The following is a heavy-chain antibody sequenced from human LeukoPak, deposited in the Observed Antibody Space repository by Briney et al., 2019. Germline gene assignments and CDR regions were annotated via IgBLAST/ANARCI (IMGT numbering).Heavy chain of an antibody. D-gene: IGHD6-19*01. Sequence: GESLKISCKGSGYSFTSYWIGWVRQAPGKGLEWVSYISSSGSTIYYADSVKGRFTISRDNAKNSLYLQMNSLRAEDTAVYYCASFYSSGWYRDPFDYWGQGTLVTVSS. CDR1: GYSFTSYW. CDR3: ASFYSSGWYRDPFDY. V-gene: IGHV3-48*04. J-gene: IGHJ4*02. CDR2: ISSSGSTI.